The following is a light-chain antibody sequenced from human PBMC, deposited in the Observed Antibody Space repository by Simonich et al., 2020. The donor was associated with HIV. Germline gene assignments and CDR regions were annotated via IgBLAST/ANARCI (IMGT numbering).Light chain of an antibody. CDR2: EDN. CDR3: QSYDSSTWV. V-gene: IGLV6-57*03. Sequence: NFMLTQPHSVSESPGKTVTISCTRSSGSIASSYVQWYQQRPGSAPTIVIYEDNQRPSGVTDRFSGSIDSSSNSASLTISGLKTEDEADYYCQSYDSSTWVFGGGTKLTIL. CDR1: SGSIASSY. J-gene: IGLJ3*02.